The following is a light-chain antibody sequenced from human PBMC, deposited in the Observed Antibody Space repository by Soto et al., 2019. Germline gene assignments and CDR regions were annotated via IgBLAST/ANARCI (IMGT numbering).Light chain of an antibody. Sequence: DIQLTQFPSTLSAAVGDRVTITCRASQSISTWLAWYQQRPGKAPNLLIYDASSLESGVPSRFSGSGSGTEFTLTISSLQPDDFATYYCQQYNSYPWTFGQGTKVDIK. CDR1: QSISTW. J-gene: IGKJ1*01. CDR2: DAS. V-gene: IGKV1-5*01. CDR3: QQYNSYPWT.